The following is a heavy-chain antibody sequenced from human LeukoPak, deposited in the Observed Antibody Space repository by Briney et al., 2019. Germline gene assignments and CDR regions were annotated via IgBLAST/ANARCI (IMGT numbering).Heavy chain of an antibody. CDR1: GFTFSSYW. J-gene: IGHJ4*02. CDR2: MKYDGSEK. V-gene: IGHV3-7*01. CDR3: ARDIEAAGLFLDY. D-gene: IGHD6-13*01. Sequence: PGGSLRLSCAASGFTFSSYWMSWVRQAPGKGLGWVANMKYDGSEKYYVDSVKGRFTISRDNAKNSLYLQMNSLRAEDTAVYYWARDIEAAGLFLDYWGQGTRVTVSP.